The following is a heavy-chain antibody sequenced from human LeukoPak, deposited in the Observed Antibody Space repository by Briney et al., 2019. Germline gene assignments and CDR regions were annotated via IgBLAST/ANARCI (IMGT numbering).Heavy chain of an antibody. CDR1: GLTLSNYG. D-gene: IGHD2-15*01. CDR3: AKRGVVIRAVLVVGFHKEAYYFDS. V-gene: IGHV3-23*01. Sequence: PGGSLRLSCAVSGLTLSNYGMSGVGQAPGKGGEGVAGMSDSGGRTNYEDSVKGGVTISRHNPTNTLYLQMNSLRSEDTAVYFCAKRGVVIRAVLVVGFHKEAYYFDSWGQGALVTVSS. J-gene: IGHJ4*02. CDR2: MSDSGGRT.